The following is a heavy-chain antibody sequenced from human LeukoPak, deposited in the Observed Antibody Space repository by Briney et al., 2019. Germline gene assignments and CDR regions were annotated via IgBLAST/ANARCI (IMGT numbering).Heavy chain of an antibody. D-gene: IGHD6-13*01. V-gene: IGHV3-23*01. CDR1: GFTFSSYA. CDR2: ISGSGGST. Sequence: GVSLRLPCAASGFTFSSYAMSWVRQAPGKGLEWVSAISGSGGSTYYADSVKGRFTISRDNSKNTLYLQMNSLRAEDTAVYYCAKSLMGIAAPDAFDIWGQGTMVTVSS. CDR3: AKSLMGIAAPDAFDI. J-gene: IGHJ3*02.